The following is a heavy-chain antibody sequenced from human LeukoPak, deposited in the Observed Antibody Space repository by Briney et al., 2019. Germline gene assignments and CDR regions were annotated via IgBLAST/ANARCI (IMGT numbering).Heavy chain of an antibody. Sequence: GESLQISCKVSGYTFANSWIGWVRQMPGKGLECMGIIYPGDSETRYSPSFQGHVTISADKSISTAYVQWSSLKASDTAMYYCARQARGPLSSPFDYWGLGTLVTVSS. CDR2: IYPGDSET. V-gene: IGHV5-51*01. J-gene: IGHJ4*02. D-gene: IGHD6-6*01. CDR1: GYTFANSW. CDR3: ARQARGPLSSPFDY.